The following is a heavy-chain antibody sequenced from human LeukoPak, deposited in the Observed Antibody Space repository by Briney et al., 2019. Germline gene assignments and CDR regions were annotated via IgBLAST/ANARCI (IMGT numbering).Heavy chain of an antibody. CDR1: GFTFSDYG. D-gene: IGHD6-6*01. CDR2: IWYDGSKK. CDR3: ARAHSSSSTFDL. V-gene: IGHV3-33*01. J-gene: IGHJ4*02. Sequence: GRSLRLSCAASGFTFSDYGIHWVRQAPGQGLEWVALIWYDGSKKYYADSVKGRFTISRDNTKNTLYLQLHSLRADDTAVYSCARAHSSSSTFDLRGQGTLVTVSS.